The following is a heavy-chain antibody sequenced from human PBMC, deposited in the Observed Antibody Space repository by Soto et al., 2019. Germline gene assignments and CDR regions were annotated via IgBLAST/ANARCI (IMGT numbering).Heavy chain of an antibody. V-gene: IGHV1-46*01. D-gene: IGHD3-22*01. CDR3: ARGGYYDSSGYSESHFDY. Sequence: ASVKVSCKASGYTFTSYYMHWVRQAPGQGLEWMGIINPSGGSTSYAQKFQGRVTMTRDTSTSTVYMELSSLRSEDTAVYYCARGGYYDSSGYSESHFDYWGQGTLVTVS. CDR2: INPSGGST. CDR1: GYTFTSYY. J-gene: IGHJ4*02.